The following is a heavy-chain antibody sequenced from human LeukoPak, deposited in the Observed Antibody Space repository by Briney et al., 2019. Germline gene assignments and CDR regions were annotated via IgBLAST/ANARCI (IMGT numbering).Heavy chain of an antibody. CDR3: ARVAPGYYYYMDV. CDR2: IYYSGST. J-gene: IGHJ6*03. V-gene: IGHV4-39*07. Sequence: PSETLSLTCTVSGGSISSSSYYWGWIRQPPGKGLEWIGSIYYSGSTYYNPSLKSRDTISVDTSKNQFSLKLSSVTAADTAVYYCARVAPGYYYYMDVWGKGTTVTVSS. CDR1: GGSISSSSYY.